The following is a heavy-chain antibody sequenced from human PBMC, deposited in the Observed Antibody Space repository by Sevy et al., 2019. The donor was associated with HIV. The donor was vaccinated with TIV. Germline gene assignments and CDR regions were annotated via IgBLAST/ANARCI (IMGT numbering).Heavy chain of an antibody. CDR2: ISGSGGST. J-gene: IGHJ3*02. V-gene: IGHV3-23*01. Sequence: PGGSLRLSCAASGFTFSSYAMSWVRQAPGKGLEWVSAISGSGGSTYYADSVKGRFTISRDNSKNTLYLQMNSLRAEDTAVYYCAKEYTYYYDTLDAFDIWGQGTMVTVSS. CDR1: GFTFSSYA. CDR3: AKEYTYYYDTLDAFDI. D-gene: IGHD3-22*01.